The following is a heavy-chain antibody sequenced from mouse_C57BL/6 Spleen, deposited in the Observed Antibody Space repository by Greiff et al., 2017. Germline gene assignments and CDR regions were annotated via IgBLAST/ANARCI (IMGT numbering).Heavy chain of an antibody. J-gene: IGHJ2*01. CDR2: ISYDGSN. CDR1: GYSITSGYY. Sequence: EVQLQESGPGLVKPSQSLSLTCSVTGYSITSGYYWNWIRQFPGNKLEWMGYISYDGSNNYNPSLKNRISITRDTSKNQFFLKLNSVTTEDTATYYCARESRYFDYWGQGTTLTVSS. D-gene: IGHD1-1*01. CDR3: ARESRYFDY. V-gene: IGHV3-6*01.